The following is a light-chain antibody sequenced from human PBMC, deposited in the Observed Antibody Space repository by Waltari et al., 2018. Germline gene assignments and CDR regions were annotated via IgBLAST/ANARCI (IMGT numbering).Light chain of an antibody. Sequence: EIVMTQSPATLSVSPGERATLSCRASQSVSSKLALYQQKPGQAPRLLIYGSSTRATGVPARFSGSGSGPEYILTISSLQSEDFAVYYCQHHNNWPPRWTFGQGTKVEIK. CDR3: QHHNNWPPRWT. CDR1: QSVSSK. CDR2: GSS. J-gene: IGKJ1*01. V-gene: IGKV3-15*01.